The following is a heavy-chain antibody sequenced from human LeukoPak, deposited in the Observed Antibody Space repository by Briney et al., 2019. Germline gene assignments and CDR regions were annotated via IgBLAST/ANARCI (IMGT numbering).Heavy chain of an antibody. Sequence: GGSLRLSCAASGFTFSSYAMSWVRQAPGKGLEWVSAISGSGDSTYYAGSSSVKGRFTISRDNSKNTPYLQMNSLRAEDTAIYYCAKVYDFLTGPDYWGQGTLVTVSS. J-gene: IGHJ4*02. CDR1: GFTFSSYA. D-gene: IGHD3-9*01. CDR3: AKVYDFLTGPDY. V-gene: IGHV3-23*01. CDR2: ISGSGDST.